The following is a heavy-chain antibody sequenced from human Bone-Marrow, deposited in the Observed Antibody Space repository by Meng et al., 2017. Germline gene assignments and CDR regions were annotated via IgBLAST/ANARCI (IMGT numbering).Heavy chain of an antibody. D-gene: IGHD2-15*01. J-gene: IGHJ4*02. CDR1: GFTLSSYA. V-gene: IGHV3-30*04. CDR3: ARLGRRGYDDY. CDR2: ISYDGSNK. Sequence: QLVVSGGAVVQPGRSLRLSCAASGFTLSSYAMHWVRQAPGKGLEWVAVISYDGSNKYYADSVKGRFTISRDNAKNSLYLQMNSLRAEDTAVYYCARLGRRGYDDYWGQGTLVTVSS.